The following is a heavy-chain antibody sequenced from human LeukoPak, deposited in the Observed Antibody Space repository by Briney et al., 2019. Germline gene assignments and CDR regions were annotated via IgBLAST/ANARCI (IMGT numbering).Heavy chain of an antibody. V-gene: IGHV3-9*01. CDR2: ISWNSGSI. CDR3: AKDSNSSPAWDYFDY. D-gene: IGHD6-6*01. CDR1: GFTFDDYA. Sequence: PGGSLRLSCAASGFTFDDYAMHWVRQAPGKGLEWVSGISWNSGSIGYADSVKGRFTISRDNAKNSLYLQMNSLRAEDTALYYCAKDSNSSPAWDYFDYWGQGTLVTVSS. J-gene: IGHJ4*02.